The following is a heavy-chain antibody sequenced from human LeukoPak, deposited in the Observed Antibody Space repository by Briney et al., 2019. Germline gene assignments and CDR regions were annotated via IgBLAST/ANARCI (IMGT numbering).Heavy chain of an antibody. CDR3: ARDYQGGYGDKTVDY. CDR1: GGSISSSSYN. CDR2: ISYSGST. Sequence: SETLSLTCTVSGGSISSSSYNWDWIRQPPGKGLEWIGRISYSGSTYYNPSLKSRVTISVDTSKNQFSLKLSSVTAADTAVYYCARDYQGGYGDKTVDYWGQGTLVTVSS. D-gene: IGHD5-18*01. V-gene: IGHV4-39*07. J-gene: IGHJ4*02.